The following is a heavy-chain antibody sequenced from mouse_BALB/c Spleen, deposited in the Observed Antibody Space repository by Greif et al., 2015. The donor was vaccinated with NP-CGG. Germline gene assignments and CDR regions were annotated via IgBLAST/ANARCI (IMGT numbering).Heavy chain of an antibody. D-gene: IGHD1-1*01. CDR1: GFSLTSYG. CDR2: IWAGGST. V-gene: IGHV2-9*02. Sequence: VKVVESGPGLVAPSQSLSITCTVSGFSLTSYGVHWVRQPPGKGLEWLGVIWAGGSTNYNSALMSRLSISKDNSKSXVFLKMNGLQTDDTAMYSCARDYYVKDYDMDYWGQGTSVTVSS. CDR3: ARDYYVKDYDMDY. J-gene: IGHJ4*01.